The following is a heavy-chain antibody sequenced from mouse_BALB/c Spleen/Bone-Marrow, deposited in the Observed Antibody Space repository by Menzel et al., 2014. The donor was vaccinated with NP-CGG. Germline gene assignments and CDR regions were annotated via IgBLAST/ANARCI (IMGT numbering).Heavy chain of an antibody. CDR3: ARSGLYYGNYLYAMDY. CDR2: INPYNGGT. J-gene: IGHJ4*01. D-gene: IGHD2-1*01. V-gene: IGHV1-34*02. CDR1: GYSFTGYT. Sequence: EVHLVESGPELVKPGVSMKMSCKASGYSFTGYTMNWVKQTHGKNLEWIGLINPYNGGTSYNQKFKGKATLTVDKSSSTAYMELLSLTSEDSAVYYCARSGLYYGNYLYAMDYWGQGTSVTVSS.